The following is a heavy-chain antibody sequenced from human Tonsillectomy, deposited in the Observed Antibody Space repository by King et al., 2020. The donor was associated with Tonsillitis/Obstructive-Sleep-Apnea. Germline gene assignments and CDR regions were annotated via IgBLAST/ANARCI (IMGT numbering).Heavy chain of an antibody. J-gene: IGHJ6*02. CDR1: GYSFTSYW. D-gene: IGHD3-10*01. CDR2: IDPSDSYT. Sequence: VQLVESGAEVKKPGESLRISCKGSGYSFTSYWIIWVRQMPGKGLEWMGRIDPSDSYTDYSPSFQGHVTISVDKSISTAYLQWSSLKASDTAMYYCASAGGYYSPIDVWGHGTTVTVSS. V-gene: IGHV5-10-1*03. CDR3: ASAGGYYSPIDV.